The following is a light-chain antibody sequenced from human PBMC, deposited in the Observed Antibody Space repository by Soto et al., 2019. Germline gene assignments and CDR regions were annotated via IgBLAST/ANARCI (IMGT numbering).Light chain of an antibody. CDR2: GAS. CDR1: QSVSNNY. V-gene: IGKV3-20*01. CDR3: QQYGSSGT. J-gene: IGKJ1*01. Sequence: EIVFTQSPGTLSLCPGERATVSCRASQSVSNNYLAWYQQKPGQAPRLLIYGASNRATGIPDRFSGSGSGTDFTLTISRLEPEDFAVYYCQQYGSSGTFGQGTKVDI.